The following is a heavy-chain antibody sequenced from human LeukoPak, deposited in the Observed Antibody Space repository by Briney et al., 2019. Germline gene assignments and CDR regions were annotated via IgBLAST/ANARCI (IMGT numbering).Heavy chain of an antibody. J-gene: IGHJ4*02. CDR3: ARDGGDCSGDSCYVDY. CDR2: ISGSGGNT. V-gene: IGHV3-23*01. D-gene: IGHD2-15*01. CDR1: GFTFSSYA. Sequence: EGSLRLSCGASGFTFSSYAMSWVRQAPGKGLEWVSVISGSGGNTCYADSAKGRFTISRDNSKNTLYLQMNSLRAEDTALYYCARDGGDCSGDSCYVDYWGQGTLITVSS.